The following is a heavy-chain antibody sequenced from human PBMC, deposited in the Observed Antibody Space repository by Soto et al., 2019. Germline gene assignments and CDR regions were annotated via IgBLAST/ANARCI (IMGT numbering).Heavy chain of an antibody. CDR1: GGSISSYY. CDR3: TSGVNWNDVSDY. D-gene: IGHD1-1*01. CDR2: IYSNGRT. Sequence: SETLALTFTVSGGSISSYYWTWIRQPPGKGLEGSGYIYSNGRTKYNPSLKSRVTISVDTCKNQFSLKLRSVTAADTAVYYCTSGVNWNDVSDYWGQGTLVTVS. J-gene: IGHJ4*02. V-gene: IGHV4-59*01.